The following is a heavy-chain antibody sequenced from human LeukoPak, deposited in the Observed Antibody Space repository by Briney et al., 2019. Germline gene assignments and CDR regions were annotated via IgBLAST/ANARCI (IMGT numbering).Heavy chain of an antibody. Sequence: SETLSLTCTVSGGSISRGSYYWGWIRQPPGKWLEWVGSIYYSGSTYYNPSLKSRVTISVDTSKNQFSLKLTSVTAADTAVYYCAIRLVVTATREYFQHWGQGTLVTVSS. D-gene: IGHD2-21*02. CDR1: GGSISRGSYY. CDR3: AIRLVVTATREYFQH. CDR2: IYYSGST. V-gene: IGHV4-39*01. J-gene: IGHJ1*01.